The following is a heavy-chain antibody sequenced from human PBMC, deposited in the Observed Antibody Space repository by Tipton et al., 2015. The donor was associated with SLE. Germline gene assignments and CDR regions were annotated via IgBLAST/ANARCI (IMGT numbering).Heavy chain of an antibody. V-gene: IGHV4-39*07. D-gene: IGHD3-3*01. J-gene: IGHJ6*02. CDR1: DASISSTDYF. CDR3: ARHKGVVYFYHYDGLDV. Sequence: TLSLTCTVSDASISSTDYFWGWIRQPPGKGLEWIGSIRYSGNTYYNPSLQSRVTLSADTSKNQFSLRLGSVTAADTAMYYCARHKGVVYFYHYDGLDVWGHGTTVTVSS. CDR2: IRYSGNT.